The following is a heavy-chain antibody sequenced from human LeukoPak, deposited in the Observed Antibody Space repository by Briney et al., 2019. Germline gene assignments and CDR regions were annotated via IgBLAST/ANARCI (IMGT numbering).Heavy chain of an antibody. CDR1: GFSFSNYG. Sequence: GGSLRLSCAASGFSFSNYGMHWVRQAPGKGLEWVAYIKQDGSEKYYVDSVKGRFTISRDNAKNSLYLQVNSLRAEDTAVYYCARSGNNYYYYMDVWGKGTTVIVSS. J-gene: IGHJ6*03. CDR2: IKQDGSEK. V-gene: IGHV3-7*01. CDR3: ARSGNNYYYYMDV. D-gene: IGHD2/OR15-2a*01.